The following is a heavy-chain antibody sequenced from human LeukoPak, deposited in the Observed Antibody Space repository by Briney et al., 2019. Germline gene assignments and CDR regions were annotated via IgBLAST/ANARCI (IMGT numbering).Heavy chain of an antibody. CDR1: GFTFSHYG. D-gene: IGHD4-17*01. V-gene: IGHV3-30*18. Sequence: PGRSLRLSCATSGFTFSHYGMHWVRQAPGKGLEWVAVISYDGNIKYYADSVKGRFTLSRDNSRNTMDLQMTSLRDDDTAVYYCAKGVTVTTSTSPFEYWGQGTLVTVS. CDR2: ISYDGNIK. CDR3: AKGVTVTTSTSPFEY. J-gene: IGHJ4*02.